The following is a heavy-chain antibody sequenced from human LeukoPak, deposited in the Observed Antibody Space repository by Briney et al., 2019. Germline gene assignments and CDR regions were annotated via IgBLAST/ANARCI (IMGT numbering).Heavy chain of an antibody. J-gene: IGHJ4*02. CDR1: GCSFSSYA. D-gene: IGHD2-21*02. V-gene: IGHV3-23*01. Sequence: GGSLRLSCAASGCSFSSYAMGWLRQAPGKRLEWISAISASGGNTDYADSVKRRFTISRDNSKNTLYLQINSRRAEDTAVYYCARCGGDCSQHYFDYWGQGTLVSVSA. CDR2: ISASGGNT. CDR3: ARCGGDCSQHYFDY.